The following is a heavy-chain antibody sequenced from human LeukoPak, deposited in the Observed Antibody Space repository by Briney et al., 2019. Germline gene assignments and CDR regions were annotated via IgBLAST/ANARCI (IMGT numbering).Heavy chain of an antibody. CDR1: GFTFSSYS. Sequence: PGGSLRLSCAASGFTFSSYSMNWVRQAPGKGLEWVSSISSSSSYINYADSVKGRFTISRDNAKNSLYLQMNSLRAEDTAVYYCARALSRDSSGYSYYFDYWGQGTLVTVSS. V-gene: IGHV3-21*01. CDR3: ARALSRDSSGYSYYFDY. D-gene: IGHD3-22*01. CDR2: ISSSSSYI. J-gene: IGHJ4*02.